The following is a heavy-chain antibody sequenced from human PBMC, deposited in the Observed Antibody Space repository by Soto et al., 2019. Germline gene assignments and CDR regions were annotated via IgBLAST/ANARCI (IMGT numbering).Heavy chain of an antibody. D-gene: IGHD1-1*01. V-gene: IGHV3-64D*08. CDR2: ISSNGGST. Sequence: PGGSLRLSCSASGFTFSSYAMHWVRQAPGKGLEYVSAISSNGGSTYYADSVKGRFTISRDNSKNTLYLQMSSLRAEDTAVYYCVKAADWNDVQPCYFDYWGQGTLVTVSS. CDR3: VKAADWNDVQPCYFDY. J-gene: IGHJ4*02. CDR1: GFTFSSYA.